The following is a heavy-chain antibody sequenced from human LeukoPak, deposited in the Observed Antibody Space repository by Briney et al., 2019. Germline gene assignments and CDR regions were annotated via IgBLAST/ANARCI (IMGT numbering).Heavy chain of an antibody. Sequence: PGGSLRLSCAASGFIFSRYWMSWVRQAPGKGLEWVANIKQDGSEKYYVDSVKGRFTISRDNAKNSLYLQMNSLRAEDTAVYYCAREADYYDSSGYYYVGEVDYFDYWGQGTLVTVSS. D-gene: IGHD3-22*01. V-gene: IGHV3-7*01. CDR2: IKQDGSEK. CDR3: AREADYYDSSGYYYVGEVDYFDY. CDR1: GFIFSRYW. J-gene: IGHJ4*02.